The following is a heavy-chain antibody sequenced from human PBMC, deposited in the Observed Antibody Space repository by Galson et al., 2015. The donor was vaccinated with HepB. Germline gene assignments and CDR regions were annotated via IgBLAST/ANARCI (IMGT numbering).Heavy chain of an antibody. CDR3: ARDVEGTMA. V-gene: IGHV1-69*10. J-gene: IGHJ4*02. D-gene: IGHD1-14*01. CDR1: EDTFYRYA. CDR2: VVPLVGVT. Sequence: SVKVSCKASEDTFYRYAISWVRQAPGQGLEWMGGVVPLVGVTHYAQKFQGRVTIIDDKSTSTAYMEVKSLTSDDTAVYYCARDVEGTMAWGQGTQVIVSS.